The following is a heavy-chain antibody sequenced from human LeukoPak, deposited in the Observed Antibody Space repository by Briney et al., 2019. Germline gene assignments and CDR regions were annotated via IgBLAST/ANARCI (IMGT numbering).Heavy chain of an antibody. CDR2: IYYTGST. Sequence: SETLSLTCIVSGGSISSNYWNWIRQPPGKGLEWLGNIYYTGSTNYNPSLKSRVTISVDTSKNQFSLKLSSVTAADTAVYYCARGEYYYGSGSYYIMGYWGQGTLVTVSS. V-gene: IGHV4-59*01. J-gene: IGHJ4*02. CDR1: GGSISSNY. D-gene: IGHD3-10*01. CDR3: ARGEYYYGSGSYYIMGY.